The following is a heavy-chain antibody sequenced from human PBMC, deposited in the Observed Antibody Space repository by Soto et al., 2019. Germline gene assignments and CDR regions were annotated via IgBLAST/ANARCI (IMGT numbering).Heavy chain of an antibody. CDR2: INPNSGGT. Sequence: GASVKVSCKASGYTFTGYYMHWVRQAPGQGLEWMGWINPNSGGTNYAQKFQGWVTMTRDTSISTAYMELSRLRSDDTAVYYCARALNWGSRYFDYWGQGTLVTVSS. CDR1: GYTFTGYY. D-gene: IGHD7-27*01. V-gene: IGHV1-2*04. CDR3: ARALNWGSRYFDY. J-gene: IGHJ4*02.